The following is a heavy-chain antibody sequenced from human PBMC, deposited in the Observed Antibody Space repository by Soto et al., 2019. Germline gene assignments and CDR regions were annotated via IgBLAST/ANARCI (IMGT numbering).Heavy chain of an antibody. Sequence: GGSLRLSCAASGFTFTSFAVSWVRQAPGKGLEWVSAISGSGGATYYADSVKGRFTVSRDNSRNTVYLQVDSLRVEDTAVYHCGIEEWLSTSYFVFWGKGTLVTVSS. CDR3: GIEEWLSTSYFVF. V-gene: IGHV3-23*01. J-gene: IGHJ4*02. CDR1: GFTFTSFA. CDR2: ISGSGGAT. D-gene: IGHD3-3*01.